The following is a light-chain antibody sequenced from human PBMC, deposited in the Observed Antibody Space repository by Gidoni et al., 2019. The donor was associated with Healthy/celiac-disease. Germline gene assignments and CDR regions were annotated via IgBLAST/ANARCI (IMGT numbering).Light chain of an antibody. CDR2: SAS. CDR3: PPSYRTPHLFT. J-gene: IGKJ3*01. V-gene: IGKV1-39*01. Sequence: DIQMTQSPSSLSASVGDRVTITCRASQSISSYLNWYQQKPGKAPKLLIYSASSLQSGVPSRFSGSGSWTDFTLTIRSLPPEDFATYYCPPSYRTPHLFTFGPGTKVDIK. CDR1: QSISSY.